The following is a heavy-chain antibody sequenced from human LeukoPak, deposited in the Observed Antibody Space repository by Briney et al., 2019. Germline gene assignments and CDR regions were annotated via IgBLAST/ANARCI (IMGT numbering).Heavy chain of an antibody. V-gene: IGHV4-59*08. J-gene: IGHJ4*02. CDR2: IYHSGNT. Sequence: PSETLSLTCTVSGGSISGYYWTWIREPPGKGREWIGYIYHSGNTNYNHSLKSRVTISLDMSKNQFPLPLTSVAAADTAGYYCARRTTVAPEYHFGSWGQGILATVSP. D-gene: IGHD5-12*01. CDR1: GGSISGYY. CDR3: ARRTTVAPEYHFGS.